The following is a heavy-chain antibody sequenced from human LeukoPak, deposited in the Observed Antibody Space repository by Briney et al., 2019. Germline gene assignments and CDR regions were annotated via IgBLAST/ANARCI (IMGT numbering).Heavy chain of an antibody. V-gene: IGHV3-21*01. CDR1: GFTFSSYS. D-gene: IGHD6-19*01. J-gene: IGHJ4*02. Sequence: GGSLRLSCAASGFTFSSYSMNWVRQAPGKGLEWVSSISSSSSYIYYADSVEGRFTISRDNAKNSLYLQMNSLRAEDTAVYYCARVDSSGWSDFDYWGQGTLVTVSS. CDR2: ISSSSSYI. CDR3: ARVDSSGWSDFDY.